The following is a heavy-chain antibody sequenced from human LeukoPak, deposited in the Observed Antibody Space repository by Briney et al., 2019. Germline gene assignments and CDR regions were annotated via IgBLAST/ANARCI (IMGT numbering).Heavy chain of an antibody. D-gene: IGHD6-13*01. CDR1: GYTFTSYG. J-gene: IGHJ4*02. V-gene: IGHV1-18*01. CDR3: ARDQTSTGYSSSWDFDY. Sequence: ASVKVSCKASGYTFTSYGISWVRQAPGQGLEWMGWISAYNGNTNYAQKLQGRVTMTTDTSTSTAYMELRSLRSEDTAVYYCARDQTSTGYSSSWDFDYWGQGTLVTVSS. CDR2: ISAYNGNT.